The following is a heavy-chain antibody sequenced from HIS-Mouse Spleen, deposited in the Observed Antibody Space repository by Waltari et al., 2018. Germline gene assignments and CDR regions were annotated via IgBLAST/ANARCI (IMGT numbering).Heavy chain of an antibody. J-gene: IGHJ4*02. CDR1: FSSYW. V-gene: IGHV3-74*01. CDR2: INSDGSST. CDR3: AREDYYDSSGYYLFDY. D-gene: IGHD3-22*01. Sequence: FSSYWMHWVRQAPGKGLVWVSRINSDGSSTSYADSVKGRFTISRDNAKNTLYLQMNSLRAEDTAVYYCAREDYYDSSGYYLFDYWGQGTLVTVSS.